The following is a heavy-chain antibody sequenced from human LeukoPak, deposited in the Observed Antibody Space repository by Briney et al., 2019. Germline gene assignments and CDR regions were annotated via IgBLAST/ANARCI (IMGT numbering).Heavy chain of an antibody. D-gene: IGHD3-16*01. Sequence: GGSLRLSCAASGFTFSSYGMHWVRQAPGKGLEWVAFIRYDGSNKYYADSVKGRFTISRDNSKNTLYLQMNSLRAEDTAVYYCAKDATIMITFGASEGGQGTLVTVSS. V-gene: IGHV3-30*02. CDR3: AKDATIMITFGASE. CDR1: GFTFSSYG. CDR2: IRYDGSNK. J-gene: IGHJ4*02.